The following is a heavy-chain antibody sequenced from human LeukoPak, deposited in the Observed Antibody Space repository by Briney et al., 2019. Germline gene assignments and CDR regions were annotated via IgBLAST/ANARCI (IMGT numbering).Heavy chain of an antibody. CDR2: ISSRSSYI. D-gene: IGHD7-27*01. CDR1: GFTVSSNY. J-gene: IGHJ4*02. CDR3: ARDLHNWGWSDY. Sequence: GGSLRLSWAASGFTVSSNYMSWVRQAPGKGLEWVSSISSRSSYIYYADSVKGRFTISRDNAKNSLYLQMNSLRAEDTAVYYCARDLHNWGWSDYWGQGTLVTVSS. V-gene: IGHV3-21*01.